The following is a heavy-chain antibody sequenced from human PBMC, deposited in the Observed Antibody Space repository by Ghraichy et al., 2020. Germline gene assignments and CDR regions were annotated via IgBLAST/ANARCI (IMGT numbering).Heavy chain of an antibody. V-gene: IGHV4-39*01. CDR3: ARRTLYYYDSSVADY. J-gene: IGHJ4*02. CDR2: IYYSGST. D-gene: IGHD3-22*01. CDR1: GGSISSSSYY. Sequence: SETLSLTCTVSGGSISSSSYYWGWIRQPPGKGLEWIGSIYYSGSTYYNPSLKSRVTISVDTSKNQFSLKLSSVTAADTAVYYCARRTLYYYDSSVADYWGQGTLVTVSS.